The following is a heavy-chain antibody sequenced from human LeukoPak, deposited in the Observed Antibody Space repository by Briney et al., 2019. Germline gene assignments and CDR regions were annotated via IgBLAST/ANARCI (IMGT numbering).Heavy chain of an antibody. V-gene: IGHV1-46*03. D-gene: IGHD5-12*01. CDR3: VRGYSGYDFTLTNDY. CDR1: GYTFTSYY. CDR2: INPSGGST. Sequence: ASVTVSCKASGYTFTSYYMHWVRQAPGQGLEWMGIINPSGGSTSYAQKFQGRVTMTRDMSTSTVYMELSSLRSEDTAVYYCVRGYSGYDFTLTNDYWGQGTLVTVSS. J-gene: IGHJ4*02.